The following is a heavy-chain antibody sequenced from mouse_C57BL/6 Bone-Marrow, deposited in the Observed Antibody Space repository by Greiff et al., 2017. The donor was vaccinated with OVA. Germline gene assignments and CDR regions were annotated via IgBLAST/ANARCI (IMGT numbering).Heavy chain of an antibody. CDR1: GYTFTSYG. J-gene: IGHJ1*03. Sequence: VQLVESGAELVRPGASVKLSCKASGYTFTSYGISWVKQRTGQGLEWIGEIYPRSGNTYYNEKFKGKATLTADKSSSTAYMELRSLTSEDSAVYFCARLPDWYFDVWGTGTTVTVSS. CDR2: IYPRSGNT. CDR3: ARLPDWYFDV. V-gene: IGHV1-81*01.